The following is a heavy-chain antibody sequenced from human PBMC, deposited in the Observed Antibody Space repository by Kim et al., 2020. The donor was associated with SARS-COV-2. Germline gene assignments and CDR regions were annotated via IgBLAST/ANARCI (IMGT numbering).Heavy chain of an antibody. D-gene: IGHD6-13*01. CDR1: GYSFTSYW. J-gene: IGHJ2*01. CDR3: ARQRLGIAAAGTRGYWYFDL. Sequence: GESLKISCKGSGYSFTSYWISWVRQMPGKGLEWMGRIDPSDSYTNYSPSFQGHVTISADKSISTAYLQWSSLKASDTAMYYCARQRLGIAAAGTRGYWYFDLWGRGTLVTVSS. V-gene: IGHV5-10-1*01. CDR2: IDPSDSYT.